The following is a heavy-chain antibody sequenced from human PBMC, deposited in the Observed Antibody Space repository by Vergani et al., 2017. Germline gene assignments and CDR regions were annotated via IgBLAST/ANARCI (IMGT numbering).Heavy chain of an antibody. CDR1: GGSFNTYH. J-gene: IGHJ3*02. CDR2: IYSTGST. V-gene: IGHV4-59*13. D-gene: IGHD2-21*02. Sequence: QVQLEESGPGLVKPSETLSLTCTVSGGSFNTYHWSWIRQSPGKGLEWIGYIYSTGSTNYNPSLKSRVTISVDTSKNQFSLKLSSVTAADTAVYYCARNPYCGGDCYSDAFDIWGQGTMVTVSS. CDR3: ARNPYCGGDCYSDAFDI.